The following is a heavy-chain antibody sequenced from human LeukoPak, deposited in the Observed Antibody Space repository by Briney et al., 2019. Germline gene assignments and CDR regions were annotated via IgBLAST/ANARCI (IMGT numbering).Heavy chain of an antibody. CDR1: GYTLTELS. CDR3: ATVCDGATNY. J-gene: IGHJ4*02. V-gene: IGHV1-24*01. CDR2: FDPEDGET. D-gene: IGHD1-26*01. Sequence: REASVKVSCKVSGYTLTELSMHWVRQAPGKGLEWMGGFDPEDGETIYAQKFQGRVTMTEDTSTDTAYMELSSLRSEDTAVYYCATVCDGATNYWGQGTLVTVSS.